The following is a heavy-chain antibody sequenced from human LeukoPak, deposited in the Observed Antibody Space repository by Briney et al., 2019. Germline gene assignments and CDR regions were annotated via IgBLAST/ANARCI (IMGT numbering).Heavy chain of an antibody. Sequence: KPSETLSLTCTASGGSISSYYWSWIRQPPGKGLEWIGYIYYSGSTNYNPSLKSRVTISVDTSKNQFSLKLSSVTAADTAVYYCARVGVYFDYWGQGTLVTVSS. V-gene: IGHV4-59*01. CDR2: IYYSGST. J-gene: IGHJ4*02. D-gene: IGHD2-8*01. CDR1: GGSISSYY. CDR3: ARVGVYFDY.